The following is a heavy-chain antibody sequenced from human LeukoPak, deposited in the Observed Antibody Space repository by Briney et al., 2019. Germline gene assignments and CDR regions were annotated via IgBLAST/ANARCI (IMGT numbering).Heavy chain of an antibody. CDR2: IRNDGSNK. CDR1: GFTFSIYA. Sequence: GGSLRLSCAASGFTFSIYAMHWVRQAPGKGLEWVAFIRNDGSNKYYADSVKGRFTISRDNSKNTLYLQMNSLRAEDTAVYYCARDLYGDYSFDYWGLGTLVTVSS. J-gene: IGHJ4*02. CDR3: ARDLYGDYSFDY. V-gene: IGHV3-30*02. D-gene: IGHD4-17*01.